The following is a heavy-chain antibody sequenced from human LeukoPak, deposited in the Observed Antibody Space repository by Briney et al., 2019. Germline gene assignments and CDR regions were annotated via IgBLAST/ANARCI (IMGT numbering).Heavy chain of an antibody. CDR3: ARGIYWQWPVHDY. V-gene: IGHV4-59*01. CDR2: IYYSGST. CDR1: GGSISSYY. D-gene: IGHD6-19*01. Sequence: SETLSLTCTVSGGSISSYYWSWIRQPPGKGLEWIGYIYYSGSTNYNPSLKSRVTISVDTSKNQFSLKLSSVTAADTAVYYCARGIYWQWPVHDYWGQGTLVTVSS. J-gene: IGHJ4*02.